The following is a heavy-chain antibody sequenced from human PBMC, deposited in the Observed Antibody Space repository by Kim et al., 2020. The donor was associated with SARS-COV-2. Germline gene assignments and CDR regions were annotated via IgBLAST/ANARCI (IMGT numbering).Heavy chain of an antibody. V-gene: IGHV5-10-1*01. J-gene: IGHJ3*02. CDR3: ARLRGSSSRGAFDI. D-gene: IGHD6-13*01. Sequence: SPSFQGHVTISADKSISTAYLQWSSLKASDTAMYYCARLRGSSSRGAFDIWGQGTMVTVSS.